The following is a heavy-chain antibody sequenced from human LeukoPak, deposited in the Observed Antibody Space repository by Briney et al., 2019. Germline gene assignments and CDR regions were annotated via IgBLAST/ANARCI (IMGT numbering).Heavy chain of an antibody. CDR3: ATYTNWVAGDV. CDR1: GFTFSDSW. CDR2: IKKVGSDN. Sequence: GGSLRLSCVASGFTFSDSWMSWVRQAPGKGLEWVADIKKVGSDNDYVDPVKSRFTISRDNAKNSLYLQMDSLRAEDTAVYYCATYTNWVAGDVWGEGATVSVSS. J-gene: IGHJ6*04. D-gene: IGHD3-16*01. V-gene: IGHV3-7*01.